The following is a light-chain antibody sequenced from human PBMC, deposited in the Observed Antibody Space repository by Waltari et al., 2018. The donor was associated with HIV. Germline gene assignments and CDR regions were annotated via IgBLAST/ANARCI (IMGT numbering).Light chain of an antibody. V-gene: IGKV3-15*01. Sequence: EVVMTQSPATLLESPGKTANLSCRASRSVGSSLAWYHQKPGRIPRLLIYGAASRASDAPPTFSGSGAGTDFSLSISSLRSDDVGIYYCQQYSTWPLPFGRGTTVEIK. CDR1: RSVGSS. CDR2: GAA. J-gene: IGKJ1*01. CDR3: QQYSTWPLP.